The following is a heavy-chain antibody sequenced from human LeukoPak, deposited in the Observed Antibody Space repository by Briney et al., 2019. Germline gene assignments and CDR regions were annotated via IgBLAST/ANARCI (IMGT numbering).Heavy chain of an antibody. Sequence: GASVKVSCKASGYTFTGYYMHWVRQAPGQGLEWMGWINPNSGGTNYAQKFQGRVTMSRDTSISTAYMELSRLRSDDTAVYYSARVYSIAAVNDALDIWRQGTMVTVSS. CDR1: GYTFTGYY. V-gene: IGHV1-2*02. CDR2: INPNSGGT. J-gene: IGHJ3*02. CDR3: ARVYSIAAVNDALDI. D-gene: IGHD6-13*01.